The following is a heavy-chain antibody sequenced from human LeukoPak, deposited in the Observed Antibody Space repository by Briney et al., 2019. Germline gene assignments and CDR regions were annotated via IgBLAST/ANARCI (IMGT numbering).Heavy chain of an antibody. CDR1: RDIFSRTA. D-gene: IGHD2-2*02. CDR3: AVLRNSYYTD. V-gene: IGHV1-69*13. CDR2: VIPLFGTS. J-gene: IGHJ3*01. Sequence: ASVKVSCKAPRDIFSRTAISWVRQGPGQGLEWMGGVIPLFGTSDYAQKFQGRVTITADESTTTVYMELSSLRSEDTAVYYCAVLRNSYYTDWGQGTMVTVS.